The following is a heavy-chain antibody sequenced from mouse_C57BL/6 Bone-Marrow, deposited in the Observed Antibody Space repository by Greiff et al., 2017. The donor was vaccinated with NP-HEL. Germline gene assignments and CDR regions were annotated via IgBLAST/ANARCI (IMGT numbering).Heavy chain of an antibody. Sequence: QVQLKQSGAELARPGASVKLSCKASGYTFTSYGISWVKQRTGQGLEWIGEIYPRSGNTYYNEKFKGKATLTADKSSSTAYMELRSLTSEDSAVYFCARSGLYYGSSYRYFGVWGTGTTVTVSS. J-gene: IGHJ1*03. CDR3: ARSGLYYGSSYRYFGV. CDR1: GYTFTSYG. CDR2: IYPRSGNT. V-gene: IGHV1-81*01. D-gene: IGHD1-1*01.